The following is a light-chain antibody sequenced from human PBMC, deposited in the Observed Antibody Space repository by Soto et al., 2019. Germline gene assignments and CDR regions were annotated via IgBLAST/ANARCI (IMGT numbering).Light chain of an antibody. CDR1: QSVSSNY. CDR3: QQYGSSYTWT. J-gene: IGKJ1*01. CDR2: GAS. V-gene: IGKV3-20*01. Sequence: EILLTQYPGTLSLSPGERATLSCRASQSVSSNYLAWYQQKPGQAPRLLIYGASSRATGIPDRFSGSGSGTDFTLTIRRLETEDFAVYYCQQYGSSYTWTFGQGTKVDIK.